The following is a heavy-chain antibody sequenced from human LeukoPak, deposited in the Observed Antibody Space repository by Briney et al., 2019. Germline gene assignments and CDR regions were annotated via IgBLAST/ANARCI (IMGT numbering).Heavy chain of an antibody. J-gene: IGHJ4*02. Sequence: SETLSLTCTVSGGSISSSSYYWGWIRQPPGKGLEWIGSIYYSGSTYYNPSLKSRVTISVDTSKNQFSLKLSSVTAADTAVYYCASRAATEDWGQGTLVTVS. D-gene: IGHD1-14*01. CDR3: ASRAATED. CDR1: GGSISSSSYY. V-gene: IGHV4-39*01. CDR2: IYYSGST.